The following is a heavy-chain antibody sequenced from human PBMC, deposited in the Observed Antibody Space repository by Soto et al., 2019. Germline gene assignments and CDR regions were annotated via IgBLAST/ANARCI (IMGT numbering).Heavy chain of an antibody. CDR3: ARESSGEAIFGVVIMAGAFDI. J-gene: IGHJ3*02. D-gene: IGHD3-3*01. V-gene: IGHV3-7*01. Sequence: GGSLRLSCAASGFTFSSYWMSWVRQAPGKGLEWVANIKQDGSEKYYVDSVKGRFTISRDNAKNSLYLQMNSLRAEDTAVYYCARESSGEAIFGVVIMAGAFDIWGQGTMVTVSS. CDR1: GFTFSSYW. CDR2: IKQDGSEK.